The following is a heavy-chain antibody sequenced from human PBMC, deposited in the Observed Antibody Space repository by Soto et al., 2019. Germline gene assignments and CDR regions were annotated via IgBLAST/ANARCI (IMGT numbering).Heavy chain of an antibody. D-gene: IGHD5-18*01. J-gene: IGHJ6*02. CDR3: ARRQNTAMGRYYYYYGMDV. CDR1: GGTFSSYA. CDR2: IIPIFGTA. Sequence: SVKVSCKASGGTFSSYAISWVRQAPGQGLEWMGGIIPIFGTANYAQKFQGRVTITADESTSTAYMELSSLRSEDTAVYYCARRQNTAMGRYYYYYGMDVWGQGTTVTVSS. V-gene: IGHV1-69*13.